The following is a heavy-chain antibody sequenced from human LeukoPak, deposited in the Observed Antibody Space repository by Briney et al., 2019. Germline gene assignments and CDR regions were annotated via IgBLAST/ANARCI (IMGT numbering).Heavy chain of an antibody. CDR1: GFTVSSYG. D-gene: IGHD6-13*01. V-gene: IGHV3-23*01. CDR3: AKARIAAAGTGAFDV. CDR2: FSATDGSA. Sequence: PGGSLRLSCAGSGFTVSSYGMTWVRQAPGKGLEWVSAFSATDGSAQYAESVKGRFTISRDNSENSLYLQMNSLRDEDTAVYYCAKARIAAAGTGAFDVWGQGTMVTVSS. J-gene: IGHJ3*01.